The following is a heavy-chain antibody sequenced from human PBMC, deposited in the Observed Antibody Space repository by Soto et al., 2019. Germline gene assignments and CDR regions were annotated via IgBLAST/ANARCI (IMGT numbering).Heavy chain of an antibody. CDR1: GYTFTSYG. Sequence: GASVKVSCKASGYTFTSYGISWVRQAPGQGLEWMGWISAYNGNTNYAQKLQGRVTMTTDTSTSTAYMELRSLRSDDTAVYYCARETPYDSSGYYFQNYYYYGMDVWGQGTTVTVSS. D-gene: IGHD3-22*01. V-gene: IGHV1-18*04. J-gene: IGHJ6*02. CDR3: ARETPYDSSGYYFQNYYYYGMDV. CDR2: ISAYNGNT.